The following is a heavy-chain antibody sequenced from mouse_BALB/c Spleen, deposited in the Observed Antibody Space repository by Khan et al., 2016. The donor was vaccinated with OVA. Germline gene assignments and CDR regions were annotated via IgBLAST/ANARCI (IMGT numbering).Heavy chain of an antibody. CDR1: GFSLTGYG. CDR2: IWGDGST. CDR3: AREIYYDYAYYYAMDC. V-gene: IGHV2-6-7*01. D-gene: IGHD2-4*01. Sequence: VQLQESGPGLVAPSQSLSITCTVSGFSLTGYGVNWVRQPPGKGLEWLGMIWGDGSTDYNSALKSRLSISKDNSKSQVFLKMNSLHTDDTARYXCAREIYYDYAYYYAMDCWGQGTSVTVSS. J-gene: IGHJ4*01.